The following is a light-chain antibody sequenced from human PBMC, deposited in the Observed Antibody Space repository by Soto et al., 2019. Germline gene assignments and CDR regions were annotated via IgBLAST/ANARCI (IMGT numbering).Light chain of an antibody. CDR2: GAS. J-gene: IGKJ4*01. Sequence: ETVLTQSPGTLSLSPGKRATLSCRASQSVSSSYLAWYQPKPGQAPRLLIYGASSRATGIPDRFSGSGSGTDFTLTIRRLEPEDFAVYYCHQYDSSPLTFGGGTNVEIK. CDR1: QSVSSSY. V-gene: IGKV3-20*01. CDR3: HQYDSSPLT.